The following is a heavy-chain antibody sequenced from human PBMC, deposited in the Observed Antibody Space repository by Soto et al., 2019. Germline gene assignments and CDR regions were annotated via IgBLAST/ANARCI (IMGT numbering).Heavy chain of an antibody. CDR1: GGTFNTYA. V-gene: IGHV1-69*19. CDR3: AREVQVYTPAFVY. J-gene: IGHJ4*02. Sequence: QVQLVQSGAEMKKPGSSVKVSCQSSGGTFNTYAMNWVRQAPGQDPEWMGDISPMFGAANYAPKFQGRVTIHADESTGTSYMQLSSLTAEDTALYFCAREVQVYTPAFVYWGQGTLVTVSS. CDR2: ISPMFGAA.